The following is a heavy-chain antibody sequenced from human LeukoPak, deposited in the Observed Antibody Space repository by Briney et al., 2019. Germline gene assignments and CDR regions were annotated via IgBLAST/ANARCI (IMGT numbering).Heavy chain of an antibody. CDR3: ARDILRHSDSIIV. Sequence: GGSLRLSCAASGFXFSDYNMNWVRQAPGKGPEWISYITSSSSTIYYADSVRGRFTISRDNAENSLYLQMNSLRDEDTAVYYCARDILRHSDSIIVWGQGTTVTVSS. CDR2: ITSSSSTI. D-gene: IGHD3-22*01. J-gene: IGHJ6*02. V-gene: IGHV3-48*02. CDR1: GFXFSDYN.